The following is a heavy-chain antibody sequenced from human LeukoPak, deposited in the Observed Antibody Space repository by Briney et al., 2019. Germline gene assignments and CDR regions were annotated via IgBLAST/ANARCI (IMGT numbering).Heavy chain of an antibody. CDR1: GFTFSSYW. Sequence: GGSPRLSCAASGFTFSSYWMSWVRQAPGKGLEWVANIKQDGSEKYYVDSVKGRFTISRDNAKNSLYLQMNSLRAEDTAVYYCARDRFSAVAGTGFDYWGQGTLVTVSS. CDR2: IKQDGSEK. D-gene: IGHD6-19*01. V-gene: IGHV3-7*01. J-gene: IGHJ4*02. CDR3: ARDRFSAVAGTGFDY.